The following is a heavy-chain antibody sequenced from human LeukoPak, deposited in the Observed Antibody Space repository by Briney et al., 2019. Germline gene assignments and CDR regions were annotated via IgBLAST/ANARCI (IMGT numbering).Heavy chain of an antibody. CDR3: ASALVGATQGY. J-gene: IGHJ4*02. D-gene: IGHD1-26*01. CDR2: INSDGSST. Sequence: GGSLRLSCAASGFTFSSYSMNWVRQAPGKGLVWVSRINSDGSSTSYADSVKARFTISRDNAKNTLYLQMNSLRAEDTAVYYCASALVGATQGYWGQGTLVTVSS. V-gene: IGHV3-74*01. CDR1: GFTFSSYS.